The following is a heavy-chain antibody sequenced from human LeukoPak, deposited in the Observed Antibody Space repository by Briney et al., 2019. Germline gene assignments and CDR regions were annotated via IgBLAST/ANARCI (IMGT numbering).Heavy chain of an antibody. J-gene: IGHJ5*02. Sequence: PSETLSLTCTVSDGSISSSSYYWGWIRQPPGKGLEWIGSIYYSGSTYYNPSLESRVTISVDTSKNQFSLKLSSVTAADTAVYYCARDRITVVRGEYNWFDPWGQGTLVTVSS. CDR2: IYYSGST. CDR3: ARDRITVVRGEYNWFDP. D-gene: IGHD3-10*01. CDR1: DGSISSSSYY. V-gene: IGHV4-39*07.